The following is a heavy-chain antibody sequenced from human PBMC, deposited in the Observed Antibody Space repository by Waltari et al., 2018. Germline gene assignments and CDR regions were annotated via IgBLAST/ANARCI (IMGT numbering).Heavy chain of an antibody. J-gene: IGHJ4*02. CDR1: GFTCDAST. CDR3: AKDITPYDSSGGFDY. V-gene: IGHV3-43*01. D-gene: IGHD3-22*01. CDR2: ISYNGGNT. Sequence: EVQLVESGGVVVQPGGYRRLFCAASGFTCDASTMHWVRQALGKGLDWVSFISYNGGNTYYADSVRGRFTISRDNSKKFLYLQMNGLRTDDTALYYCAKDITPYDSSGGFDYWGQGTLVTVSS.